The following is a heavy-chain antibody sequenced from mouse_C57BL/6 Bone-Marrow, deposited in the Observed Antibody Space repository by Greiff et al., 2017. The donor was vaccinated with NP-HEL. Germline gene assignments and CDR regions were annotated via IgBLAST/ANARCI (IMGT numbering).Heavy chain of an antibody. CDR3: ARDDYGSSYGFAY. V-gene: IGHV7-1*01. Sequence: EVKLMESGGGLVQSGRSLRLSCATSGFTFSDFYMEWVRQAPGKGLEWIAASRNKANDYTTEYSASVKGRFIVSRDTSQSILYLQMNALRAEDTAIDYCARDDYGSSYGFAYWGQGTLVTVSA. CDR1: GFTFSDFY. CDR2: SRNKANDYTT. J-gene: IGHJ3*01. D-gene: IGHD1-1*01.